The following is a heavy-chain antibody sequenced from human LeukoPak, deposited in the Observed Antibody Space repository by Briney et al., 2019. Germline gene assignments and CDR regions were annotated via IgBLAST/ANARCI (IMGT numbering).Heavy chain of an antibody. D-gene: IGHD4-17*01. V-gene: IGHV3-23*01. Sequence: GGSLRLSCAASGFPFSSYAMSWVRQAPGKGLEWVSTISNSDDRTYYADSVKGRFTISRDNSKNTLFLRMNSLRAEDTAVYYCAKAIGDLLWGQGTLVVVSS. CDR3: AKAIGDLL. CDR2: ISNSDDRT. CDR1: GFPFSSYA. J-gene: IGHJ4*02.